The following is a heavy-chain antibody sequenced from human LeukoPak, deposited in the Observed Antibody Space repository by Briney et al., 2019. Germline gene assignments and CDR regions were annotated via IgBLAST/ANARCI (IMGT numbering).Heavy chain of an antibody. D-gene: IGHD3-10*01. Sequence: SQTLSLTCAISGDSVSSNSAAWNWIRQSPSRGLEWLGRTYYRSKWYNDYAVSVKSRITINPDTSKNQFSLQLNSVTPEDTAVYYCAREDHASQGWFGEGYDAFDIWGQGTMVTVSS. CDR3: AREDHASQGWFGEGYDAFDI. CDR2: TYYRSKWYN. CDR1: GDSVSSNSAA. J-gene: IGHJ3*02. V-gene: IGHV6-1*01.